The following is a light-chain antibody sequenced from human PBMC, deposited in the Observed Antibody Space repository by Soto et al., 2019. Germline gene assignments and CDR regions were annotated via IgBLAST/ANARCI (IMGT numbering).Light chain of an antibody. CDR2: GAS. Sequence: EIVLTQSPGTLSLSPGERATLSRRASQSVSSSYLAWYQQKPGQAPRLLIYGASSRATGIPDRFSGSGFGTDFTLTISRLEPEDFAVYYCQHSGDFRWTFGQGTKVDIK. J-gene: IGKJ1*01. CDR1: QSVSSSY. CDR3: QHSGDFRWT. V-gene: IGKV3-20*01.